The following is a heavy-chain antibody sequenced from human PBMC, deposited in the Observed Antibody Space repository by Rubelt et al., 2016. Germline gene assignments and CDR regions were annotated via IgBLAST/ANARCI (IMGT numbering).Heavy chain of an antibody. D-gene: IGHD2-8*01. CDR3: ARESTNGVCCRFDP. J-gene: IGHJ5*02. Sequence: KFQGRVTITRDTSASTAYMELSSLRSEDTAAYYCARESTNGVCCRFDPWGQGTLVTVSS. V-gene: IGHV1-3*01.